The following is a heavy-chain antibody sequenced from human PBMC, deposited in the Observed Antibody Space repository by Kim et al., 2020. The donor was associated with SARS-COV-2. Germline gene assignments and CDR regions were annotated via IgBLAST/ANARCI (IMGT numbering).Heavy chain of an antibody. J-gene: IGHJ6*02. CDR3: ARDHYYGSGSYWKNYYYGMDV. CDR2: IYYSGST. V-gene: IGHV4-59*01. D-gene: IGHD3-10*01. Sequence: SETLSLTCTVSGGSISSYYWSWIRQPPGKGLEWIGYIYYSGSTNYNPSLKSRVTISVDTSKNPFSLKLSSVTAADTAVYYCARDHYYGSGSYWKNYYYGMDVWGQGTTVTVSS. CDR1: GGSISSYY.